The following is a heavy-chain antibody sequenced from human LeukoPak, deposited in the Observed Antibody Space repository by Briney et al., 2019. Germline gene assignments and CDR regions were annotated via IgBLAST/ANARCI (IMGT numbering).Heavy chain of an antibody. D-gene: IGHD5-24*01. Sequence: GGSLRLTCAASGFTFSSYSMNWVRQARGKGLEGVSSISSSSSYIYYADSVKGRFTISRDNAKNSLYLQMDSPRAEDTAVYYCASVEMATSRYYWGQGTLVTVSS. V-gene: IGHV3-21*01. CDR2: ISSSSSYI. CDR1: GFTFSSYS. J-gene: IGHJ4*02. CDR3: ASVEMATSRYY.